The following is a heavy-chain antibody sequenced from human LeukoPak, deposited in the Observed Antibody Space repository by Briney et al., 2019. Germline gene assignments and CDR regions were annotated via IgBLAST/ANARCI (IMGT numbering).Heavy chain of an antibody. CDR3: ARSSLAVAGSPYYYGMDV. Sequence: SVKVSCKASGGTFSSYAISWVRQAPGQGLEWMGRIIPILGIANYAQKFQGRVTITADKSTSTAYMELSSLRSEDTAVYYCARSSLAVAGSPYYYGMDVWGQGTTVTVSS. J-gene: IGHJ6*02. CDR2: IIPILGIA. V-gene: IGHV1-69*04. D-gene: IGHD6-19*01. CDR1: GGTFSSYA.